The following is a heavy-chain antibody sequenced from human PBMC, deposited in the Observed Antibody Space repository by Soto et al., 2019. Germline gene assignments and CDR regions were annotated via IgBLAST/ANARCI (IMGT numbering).Heavy chain of an antibody. CDR3: ARSYSYGSWWYFDY. Sequence: ASVKVSCKTSGYTFKTYGITWVRQAPGQGLEWMGWIIVHNGNTHYAEKLQGRVTMTTDTSTSTAYMELWGLGSDDTAVYYCARSYSYGSWWYFDYWGKGTQVTASS. V-gene: IGHV1-18*04. J-gene: IGHJ4*02. D-gene: IGHD3-10*01. CDR1: GYTFKTYG. CDR2: IIVHNGNT.